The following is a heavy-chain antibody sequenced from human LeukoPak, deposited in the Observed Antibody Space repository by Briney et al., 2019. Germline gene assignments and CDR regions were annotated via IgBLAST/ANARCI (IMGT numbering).Heavy chain of an antibody. V-gene: IGHV3-7*01. Sequence: GGSLRLSCATSGFTFSNYWMSWVRQAPGKGLEWVANIKQDGSEKCYVDSVKGRFTISRDNAKNSLYLQMNSLRAEDTAVYYCARDRWELLSNSYHYCGLDVWGQGTTVTVSS. CDR3: ARDRWELLSNSYHYCGLDV. D-gene: IGHD2-15*01. J-gene: IGHJ6*02. CDR2: IKQDGSEK. CDR1: GFTFSNYW.